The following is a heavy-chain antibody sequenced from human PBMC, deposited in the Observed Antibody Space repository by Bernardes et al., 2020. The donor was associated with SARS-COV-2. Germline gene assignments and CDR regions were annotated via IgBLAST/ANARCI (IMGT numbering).Heavy chain of an antibody. Sequence: ASVKVSCKATGYTFSGHYMHWVRQAPGQGLEWMGWISLNNGGTNYAQKFQGRVTMTRDTSITTIYMDLNGLTSVDTAVYYCARGDGGDFDFDYWGQGTLVTVSS. D-gene: IGHD2-21*02. CDR3: ARGDGGDFDFDY. J-gene: IGHJ4*02. CDR1: GYTFSGHY. V-gene: IGHV1-2*02. CDR2: ISLNNGGT.